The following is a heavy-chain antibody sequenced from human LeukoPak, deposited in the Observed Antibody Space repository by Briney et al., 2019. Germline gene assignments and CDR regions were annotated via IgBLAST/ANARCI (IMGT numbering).Heavy chain of an antibody. CDR2: INSDGSST. J-gene: IGHJ4*02. CDR3: AKYESLYSSSWEDY. Sequence: GGSLRLSCAASGFTFSSHWMHWFRQVPGKGLVWVSRINSDGSSTSYADSVKGRFTISRDNSKNTLYLQMNSLRAEDTAVYYCAKYESLYSSSWEDYWGQGTLVTVSS. CDR1: GFTFSSHW. V-gene: IGHV3-74*01. D-gene: IGHD6-13*01.